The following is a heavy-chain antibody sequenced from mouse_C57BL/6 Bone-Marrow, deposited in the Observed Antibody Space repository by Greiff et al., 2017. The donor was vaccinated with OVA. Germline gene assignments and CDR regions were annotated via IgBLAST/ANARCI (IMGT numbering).Heavy chain of an antibody. V-gene: IGHV1-85*01. CDR1: GYTFTSYD. Sequence: VQGVESGPELVKPGASVKLSCKASGYTFTSYDINWVKQTPGQGLEWIGWIYPRDGSNKYNEKFKGKATLTVDTSSSTAYMELHSLTSEDSAVYYCARCYYAMDYWGQGTSLTVSS. CDR2: IYPRDGSN. CDR3: ARCYYAMDY. J-gene: IGHJ4*01.